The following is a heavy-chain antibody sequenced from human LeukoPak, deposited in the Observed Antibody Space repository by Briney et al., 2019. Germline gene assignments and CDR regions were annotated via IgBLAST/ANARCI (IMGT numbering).Heavy chain of an antibody. CDR3: TRDVVAGLYYYYYYYMDV. J-gene: IGHJ6*03. V-gene: IGHV3-49*03. CDR2: IRSKAYGGTT. Sequence: QAGRSLRLSCTASGFTFGDYAMSWFRQAPGKGLEWVGFIRSKAYGGTTEYAASVKGRFTISRDDSKSIAYLQMNSLKTEDTAVYYCTRDVVAGLYYYYYYYMDVWGKGTTVTVSS. D-gene: IGHD6-19*01. CDR1: GFTFGDYA.